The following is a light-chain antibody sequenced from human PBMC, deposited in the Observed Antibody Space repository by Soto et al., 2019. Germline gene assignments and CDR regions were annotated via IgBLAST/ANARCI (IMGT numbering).Light chain of an antibody. CDR2: DAS. J-gene: IGKJ1*01. CDR3: QHYKSYPWT. V-gene: IGKV1-5*01. Sequence: DIQMTQSPSTLSASVGDRVTITCRASQSISMFLAWYQQKPGKAPKFLIYDASNSESGVPSRFSGSGSGTEFSLTISNLQPDDFATYYCQHYKSYPWTFGQGTKVEIK. CDR1: QSISMF.